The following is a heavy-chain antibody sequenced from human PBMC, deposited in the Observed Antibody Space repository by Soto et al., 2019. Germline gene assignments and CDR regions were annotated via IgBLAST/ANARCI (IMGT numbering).Heavy chain of an antibody. CDR1: GFTFGSYA. J-gene: IGHJ6*02. CDR3: AKDRSPYYYDGMDV. V-gene: IGHV3-23*01. Sequence: EVQLLESGGGLVQPGGSLRLSCAASGFTFGSYAMSWVRQAPGKGLEWVSAISGSGGSTHYADSVKGRFTISRDNSQNTLYLQMNSLRAEDTAVYYCAKDRSPYYYDGMDVWGQGTTVTVSS. CDR2: ISGSGGST.